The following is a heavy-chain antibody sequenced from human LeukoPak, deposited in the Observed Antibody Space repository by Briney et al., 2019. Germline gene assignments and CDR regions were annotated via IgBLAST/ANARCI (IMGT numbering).Heavy chain of an antibody. D-gene: IGHD3-3*01. CDR1: GGSISSYY. CDR3: AGRGRFLEWFDP. Sequence: PSETLSLTCTVSGGSISSYYWSWIRQPPGKGLEWIGYIYTSGSTNYNPSLKSRVTISVDTSKNQFSLKLSSVTAADTAVYYCAGRGRFLEWFDPWGQGTLVTVSS. V-gene: IGHV4-4*09. J-gene: IGHJ5*02. CDR2: IYTSGST.